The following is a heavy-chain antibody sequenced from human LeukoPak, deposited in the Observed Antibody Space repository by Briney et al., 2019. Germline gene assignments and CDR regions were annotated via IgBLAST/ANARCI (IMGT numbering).Heavy chain of an antibody. J-gene: IGHJ4*02. Sequence: PGGSLRLSCAASGFTFSSYGMHWVRQAPGKGLEWVAVISYDGSNKYYADSVKGRFTISRDNSKNTLYLQMNSLRAEDTAVYYCAKDQPGGDWGSFDYWGQGTLVTVSS. CDR2: ISYDGSNK. V-gene: IGHV3-30*18. CDR1: GFTFSSYG. D-gene: IGHD3/OR15-3a*01. CDR3: AKDQPGGDWGSFDY.